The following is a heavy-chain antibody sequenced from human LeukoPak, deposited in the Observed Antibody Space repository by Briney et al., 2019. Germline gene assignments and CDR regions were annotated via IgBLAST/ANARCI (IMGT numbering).Heavy chain of an antibody. J-gene: IGHJ4*02. CDR3: ARARITIFGVVTYYFDY. CDR2: INPNSGGT. Sequence: ASVKDSCKASGYMFISYNMQWVRQVPGQGLEWMGWINPNSGGTNYAQKFQGRVTMTRDTSISTAYMELSRLRSDDTAVYYCARARITIFGVVTYYFDYWGQGTLVTVSS. D-gene: IGHD3-3*01. V-gene: IGHV1-2*02. CDR1: GYMFISYN.